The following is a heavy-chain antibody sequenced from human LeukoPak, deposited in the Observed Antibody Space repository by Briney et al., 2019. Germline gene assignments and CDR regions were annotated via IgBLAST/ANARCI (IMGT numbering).Heavy chain of an antibody. CDR2: ISGSGGST. Sequence: GGSLRLSCAASGFAFSSYAISWARQAPGKGLGWVSSISGSGGSTYYADSVKGRFTISRDNFKNTLYLQMNSLRVEDTAVYYCAKDRGRYSYGSVDYWGQGTLVTVSS. J-gene: IGHJ4*02. D-gene: IGHD5-12*01. CDR3: AKDRGRYSYGSVDY. CDR1: GFAFSSYA. V-gene: IGHV3-23*01.